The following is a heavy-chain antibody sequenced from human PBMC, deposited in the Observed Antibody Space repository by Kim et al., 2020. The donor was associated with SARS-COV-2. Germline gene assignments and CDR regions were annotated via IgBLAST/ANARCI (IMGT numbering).Heavy chain of an antibody. V-gene: IGHV1-2*02. D-gene: IGHD2-15*01. CDR3: ASSRSPLLGYCRGGACY. J-gene: IGHJ4*02. CDR1: GYTFTGYY. Sequence: ASVKVSCKASGYTFTGYYMHWVRQAPGQGLEWMGWINPNSGGTNYAQKFQGRVTMTRDTSISTAYMELSRLRSDDTAVYYCASSRSPLLGYCRGGACYWGQGTLVTVSS. CDR2: INPNSGGT.